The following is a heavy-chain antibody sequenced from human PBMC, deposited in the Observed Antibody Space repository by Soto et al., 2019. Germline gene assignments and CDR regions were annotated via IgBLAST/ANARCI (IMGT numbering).Heavy chain of an antibody. V-gene: IGHV3-23*01. CDR2: ISGSGGST. Sequence: PGGSLRLSCAASGFTFSSYAMSWVRQAPGKGLEWVSAISGSGGSTYYADSVKGRFTISRDNSKNTLYLQMNSLRAEDTAVYYCARSAYCGGDCYSPYYYYYGMDVWGQGTTVTVSS. J-gene: IGHJ6*02. CDR1: GFTFSSYA. CDR3: ARSAYCGGDCYSPYYYYYGMDV. D-gene: IGHD2-21*02.